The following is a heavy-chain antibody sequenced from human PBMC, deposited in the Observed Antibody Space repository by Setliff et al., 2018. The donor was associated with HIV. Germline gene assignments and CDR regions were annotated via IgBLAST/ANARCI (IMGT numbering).Heavy chain of an antibody. D-gene: IGHD3-10*01. CDR3: ANSAFRGVIWA. CDR2: INGGGNYI. Sequence: GGSLRLSCAASGFTFSTYDMTWVRQAPGKGLEWVSLINGGGNYIQYADSVKGRFIISRDNSKNMLYLQINSLRAEDTAVYYCANSAFRGVIWAWGQGTLVTVSS. V-gene: IGHV3-23*03. J-gene: IGHJ5*02. CDR1: GFTFSTYD.